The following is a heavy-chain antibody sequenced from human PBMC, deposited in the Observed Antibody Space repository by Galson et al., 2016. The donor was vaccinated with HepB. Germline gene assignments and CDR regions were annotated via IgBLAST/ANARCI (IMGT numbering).Heavy chain of an antibody. CDR3: ARGLSSSWKFDY. J-gene: IGHJ4*02. V-gene: IGHV4-31*03. CDR1: GASISSGGFY. D-gene: IGHD6-13*01. Sequence: TLSLTCTVSGASISSGGFYWSWIRQHPGKGLEWIGYIDYSGTTYNIPSLKSRLTISIDTSKNHFSLKLRSVTAADTAVYYCARGLSSSWKFDYWGQGTL. CDR2: IDYSGTT.